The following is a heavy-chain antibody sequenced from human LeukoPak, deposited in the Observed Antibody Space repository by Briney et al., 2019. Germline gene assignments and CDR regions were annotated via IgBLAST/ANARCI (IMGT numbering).Heavy chain of an antibody. J-gene: IGHJ4*02. V-gene: IGHV4-38-2*02. D-gene: IGHD6-19*01. CDR2: IYHSGST. CDR1: GYSISSGYY. CDR3: ARVGPIGIAVAGFDY. Sequence: SETLSLTCTVSGYSISSGYYWGWIRQPPGKGLEWIGSIYHSGSTYYNPSLKSRVTISVDTSKNQFSLKLSSVTAADTAVYYCARVGPIGIAVAGFDYWGQGTLVTVSS.